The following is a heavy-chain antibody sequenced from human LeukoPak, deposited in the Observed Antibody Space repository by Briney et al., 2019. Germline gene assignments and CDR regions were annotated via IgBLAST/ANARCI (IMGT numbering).Heavy chain of an antibody. CDR2: IYYSGRT. D-gene: IGHD6-19*01. CDR3: AKRHSSGWAFDY. CDR1: GGSISNHY. J-gene: IGHJ4*02. Sequence: SETLSLTCTVSGGSISNHYWNWIRQPPGKGLEWIGYIYYSGRTNYNPSLKSRVTISVDTSNNQFSLKLSSVTAADTAVYYCAKRHSSGWAFDYWGQGTLVTVSS. V-gene: IGHV4-59*08.